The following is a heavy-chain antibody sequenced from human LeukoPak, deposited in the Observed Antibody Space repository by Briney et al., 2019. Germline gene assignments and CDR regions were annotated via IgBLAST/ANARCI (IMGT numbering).Heavy chain of an antibody. D-gene: IGHD1-26*01. CDR3: ARIMVGATGDY. V-gene: IGHV5-51*01. CDR2: IYPGGSET. Sequence: GESLKISCKGSGYIFSTYWIAWVRHMPGKGLEWMGVIYPGGSETRYSPSFQGQVTISADKSISTAYLQWSSLKASDTAVYYCARIMVGATGDYWGQGTLVTVSS. CDR1: GYIFSTYW. J-gene: IGHJ4*02.